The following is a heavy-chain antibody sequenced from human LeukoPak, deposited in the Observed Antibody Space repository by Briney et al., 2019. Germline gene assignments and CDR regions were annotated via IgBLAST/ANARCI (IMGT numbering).Heavy chain of an antibody. V-gene: IGHV3-7*03. Sequence: PGGSLRLSCAASGFALSSHWKTWVRQVPGRGPEWVANVNRDGSETYYLDSVKGRFTISKDNARNSLYLQMNGLRAEDTALYHCARNNGMDVWGQGTTVIVSS. CDR1: GFALSSHW. J-gene: IGHJ6*02. CDR2: VNRDGSET. CDR3: ARNNGMDV.